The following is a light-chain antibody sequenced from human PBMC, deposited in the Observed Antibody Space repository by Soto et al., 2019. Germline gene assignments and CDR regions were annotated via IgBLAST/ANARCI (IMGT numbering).Light chain of an antibody. CDR3: QQRLDWPRVT. Sequence: EIVLTQSPATLSLSPGETATLSCRTSQSVGDYLAWYQQKPGQAPRVLIYDASNRAPGIPARFSGSGYGTDFPLPITSLETEDFAVDYCQQRLDWPRVTFGGGTKVEIK. CDR1: QSVGDY. CDR2: DAS. V-gene: IGKV3-11*01. J-gene: IGKJ4*01.